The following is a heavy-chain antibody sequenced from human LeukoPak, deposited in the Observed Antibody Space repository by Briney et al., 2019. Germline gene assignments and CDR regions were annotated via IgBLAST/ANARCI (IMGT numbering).Heavy chain of an antibody. Sequence: GGSLRLSCAASEFSFSRYTMIWVRQAPGKGLEWVSFINGRGSSTYYGDSVKGRFTISRDNSRNTLYLQMNSLRVEDTAVYYCAYSTKNYDYAMDVWGQGTTVTVS. D-gene: IGHD2/OR15-2a*01. CDR2: INGRGSST. V-gene: IGHV3-23*01. CDR1: EFSFSRYT. J-gene: IGHJ6*02. CDR3: AYSTKNYDYAMDV.